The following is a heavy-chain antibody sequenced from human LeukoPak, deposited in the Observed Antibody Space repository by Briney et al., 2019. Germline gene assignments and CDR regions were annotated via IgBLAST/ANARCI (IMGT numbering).Heavy chain of an antibody. D-gene: IGHD2-2*01. CDR2: IYYSGST. CDR1: GGSISSYY. CDR3: ARHGNLVVPANYYYMDV. V-gene: IGHV4-59*08. J-gene: IGHJ6*03. Sequence: SETLSLTCTVSGGSISSYYWSWIRQPPGKGLEWIGYIYYSGSTNYNPSLKSRVTISVDTSKNQFSLKLSSVTAADTAVYYCARHGNLVVPANYYYMDVWGKATTVTVSS.